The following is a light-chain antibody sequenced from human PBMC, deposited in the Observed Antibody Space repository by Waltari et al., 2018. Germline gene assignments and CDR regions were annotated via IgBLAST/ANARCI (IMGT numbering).Light chain of an antibody. CDR3: QQRSNWPPIT. CDR2: DAS. CDR1: QSVSSS. V-gene: IGKV3-11*01. J-gene: IGKJ5*01. Sequence: ELVLTQSPVTLSLAPGESATLSCWASQSVSSSLAWSQQKPGQAPRLLMYDASNRATGVPARFNGSGSGTDFTLTIISLQSEDSAVYYCQQRSNWPPITFGQGTRLEIK.